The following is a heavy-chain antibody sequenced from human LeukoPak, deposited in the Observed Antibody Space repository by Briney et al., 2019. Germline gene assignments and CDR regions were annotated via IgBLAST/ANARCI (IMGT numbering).Heavy chain of an antibody. V-gene: IGHV3-23*01. J-gene: IGHJ4*02. CDR1: GFTLSSYA. Sequence: GGSLRLSCAASGFTLSSYAMSWVRQAPGKGLECVSDISGSGGSTYYADSVKGRFTISRDNSKNTLYLQMNSLRAEDTAVYYCAKGGARDGYNPFDYWGQGTLVTVSS. CDR3: AKGGARDGYNPFDY. CDR2: ISGSGGST. D-gene: IGHD5-24*01.